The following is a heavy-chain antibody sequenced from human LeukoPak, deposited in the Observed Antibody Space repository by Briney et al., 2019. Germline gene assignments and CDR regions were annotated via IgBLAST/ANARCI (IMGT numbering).Heavy chain of an antibody. V-gene: IGHV1-2*02. CDR3: ARVADTAMVTGWFDP. CDR2: INPNSGGT. D-gene: IGHD5-18*01. Sequence: ASVKVSCKASGYTLTGYCMHWVRQAPGQGLEWMGWINPNSGGTNYAQKFQGRVTMTRDTSISTAYMELSRLRSDDTAVYYCARVADTAMVTGWFDPWGQGTLVTVSS. CDR1: GYTLTGYC. J-gene: IGHJ5*02.